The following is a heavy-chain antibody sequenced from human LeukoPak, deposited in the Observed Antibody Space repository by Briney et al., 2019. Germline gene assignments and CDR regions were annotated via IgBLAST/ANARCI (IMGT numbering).Heavy chain of an antibody. V-gene: IGHV1-18*01. D-gene: IGHD1-26*01. Sequence: ASVKVSCKASGYTFATYGITWVRQAPGQGLEWMGWISAYNGNTNYAQKLQGRVTMTTDTSTSTAYMELRSLRSDDTAVYYCARVRGGSYPFDYWGQGTLVTVSS. CDR1: GYTFATYG. CDR3: ARVRGGSYPFDY. CDR2: ISAYNGNT. J-gene: IGHJ4*02.